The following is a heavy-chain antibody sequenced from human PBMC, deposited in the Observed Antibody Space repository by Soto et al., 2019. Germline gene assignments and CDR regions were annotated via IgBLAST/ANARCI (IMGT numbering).Heavy chain of an antibody. CDR1: GYTFITSG. CDR2: ISPANGDK. V-gene: IGHV1-18*01. Sequence: QVELVQSGPEVKRPGASVKVSCKASGYTFITSGINWVRQTPGQGLEWMGWISPANGDKKYAQKFKGRVTLTSETSTDTGYMELTHLRSDDTAVYFCARGRYFATTHRQWWYFDFWGRGTLVTVSS. D-gene: IGHD1-1*01. CDR3: ARGRYFATTHRQWWYFDF. J-gene: IGHJ2*01.